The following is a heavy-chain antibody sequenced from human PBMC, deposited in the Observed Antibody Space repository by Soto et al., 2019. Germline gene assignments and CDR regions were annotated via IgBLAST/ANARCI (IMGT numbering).Heavy chain of an antibody. CDR1: GDTFTSYY. D-gene: IGHD3-3*01. Sequence: ASVKVSCKAPGDTFTSYYLNWVRQAPGQGLEWMGVINPHGGSTKYAQKFQGRITMTRDTSRSTVYVELSSLRPDDTAIYYCARSSGGNFGIIIEGSNWFDPWGQGTLVTVSS. J-gene: IGHJ5*02. CDR3: ARSSGGNFGIIIEGSNWFDP. CDR2: INPHGGST. V-gene: IGHV1-46*01.